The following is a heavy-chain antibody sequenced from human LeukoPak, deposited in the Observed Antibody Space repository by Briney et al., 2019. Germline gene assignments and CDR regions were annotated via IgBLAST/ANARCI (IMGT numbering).Heavy chain of an antibody. CDR1: GYSFTSYW. Sequence: GGSLKISCKGSGYSFTSYWIGWVRQMPGKGLEWMGIIYPGDSDTRYSPSFQGQVTISADKSISTAYLQWSSLKASDTAMYYCARSLRYCSSTSCYNNWFDPWGQGTLVTVSS. CDR2: IYPGDSDT. D-gene: IGHD2-2*01. J-gene: IGHJ5*02. V-gene: IGHV5-51*01. CDR3: ARSLRYCSSTSCYNNWFDP.